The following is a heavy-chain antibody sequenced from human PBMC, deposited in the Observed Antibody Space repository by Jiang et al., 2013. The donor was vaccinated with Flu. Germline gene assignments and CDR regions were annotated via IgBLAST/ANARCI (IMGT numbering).Heavy chain of an antibody. CDR1: GYTFTSYG. D-gene: IGHD3-22*01. CDR3: VRDDSAYYYDLGDYSYGMDV. V-gene: IGHV1-18*04. CDR2: ISANKGNT. Sequence: YGAEVKKPGAAVKVSCKASGYTFTSYGINWVRQAPGQGLEWLGRISANKGNTKYARRIQGRVTMTTETSTTTAYMELKSLRSDDTAIYYCVRDDSAYYYDLGDYSYGMDV. J-gene: IGHJ6*01.